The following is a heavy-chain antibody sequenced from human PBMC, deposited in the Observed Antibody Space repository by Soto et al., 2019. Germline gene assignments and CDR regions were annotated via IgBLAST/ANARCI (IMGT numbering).Heavy chain of an antibody. CDR3: ARDLTPDNWNYDGFDY. Sequence: PGGSLRLSCAASGFTFSSYGMHWVRQAPGKGLEWVAVIWYDGSNKYYADSVKGRFTISRDNSKNTLYLQMNSLRAEDTAVYYCARDLTPDNWNYDGFDYWGQGTLVTVSS. D-gene: IGHD1-7*01. J-gene: IGHJ4*02. CDR2: IWYDGSNK. V-gene: IGHV3-33*01. CDR1: GFTFSSYG.